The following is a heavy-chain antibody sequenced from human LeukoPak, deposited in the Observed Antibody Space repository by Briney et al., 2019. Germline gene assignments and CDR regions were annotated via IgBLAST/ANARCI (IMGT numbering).Heavy chain of an antibody. Sequence: GGSLRLSCTASGFTFSSYWMHWVRQAPGKGPVWVSRINSDGGTTSFADSVKGRFTISRDNAKNTLYLQMNSLRAEDTAVYYCARGMTTVTTFAFDIWGQGTMVTVSS. CDR3: ARGMTTVTTFAFDI. J-gene: IGHJ3*02. D-gene: IGHD4-17*01. CDR1: GFTFSSYW. CDR2: INSDGGTT. V-gene: IGHV3-74*01.